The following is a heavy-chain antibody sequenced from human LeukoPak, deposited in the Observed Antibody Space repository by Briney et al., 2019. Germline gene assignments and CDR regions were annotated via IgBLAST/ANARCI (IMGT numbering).Heavy chain of an antibody. D-gene: IGHD6-19*01. J-gene: IGHJ4*02. Sequence: ASVKVSCKASGYTFTDYYMHWVRQAPGQGLEWMGWINPNSGGTNYAQKFQGRVTMTRDTSISTAYMELSRLRSDDTAVYYCARGGRSSGWYGGFDYWGQGTLVTVSS. CDR3: ARGGRSSGWYGGFDY. CDR1: GYTFTDYY. V-gene: IGHV1-2*02. CDR2: INPNSGGT.